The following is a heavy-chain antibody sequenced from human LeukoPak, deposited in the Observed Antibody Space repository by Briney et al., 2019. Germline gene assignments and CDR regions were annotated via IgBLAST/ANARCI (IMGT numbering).Heavy chain of an antibody. J-gene: IGHJ4*02. CDR1: GYTFTSYG. CDR3: ARGSLLWFGELLNKPYFDY. D-gene: IGHD3-10*01. CDR2: ISAYNGNT. V-gene: IGHV1-18*01. Sequence: ASVKVSYKASGYTFTSYGISWVRQAPGQGLEWMGWISAYNGNTNYAQKLQGRVTMTTDTSTSTAYMELRSLRSDDTAVYYCARGSLLWFGELLNKPYFDYWGQGTLVTVSS.